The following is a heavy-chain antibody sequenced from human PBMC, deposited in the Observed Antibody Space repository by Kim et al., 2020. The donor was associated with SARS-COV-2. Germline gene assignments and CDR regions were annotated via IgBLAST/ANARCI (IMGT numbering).Heavy chain of an antibody. CDR2: INAGNGNT. Sequence: ASVKVSCKASGYTFTSYAMHWVCQAPGQRLEWMGWINAGNGNTKYSQKFQGRVTITRDTSASTAYMELSSLRSEDTAVYYCARSRDYGDYSDKNWFDPWGQGTLVTVSS. CDR1: GYTFTSYA. D-gene: IGHD4-17*01. J-gene: IGHJ5*02. V-gene: IGHV1-3*01. CDR3: ARSRDYGDYSDKNWFDP.